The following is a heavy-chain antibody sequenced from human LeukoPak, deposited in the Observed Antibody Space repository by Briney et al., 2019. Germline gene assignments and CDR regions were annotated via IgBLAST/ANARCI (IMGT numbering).Heavy chain of an antibody. Sequence: GGSLRLSCAASGFTFSSYSMNWVPHAPGKGLEWVSYISSSSSTIYYADSVKGRFTISRDNPKNSLYLQMNRLRAEDTAVYYCAKRLRFEDYYMDVWGKGTTVTVSS. CDR2: ISSSSSTI. CDR1: GFTFSSYS. CDR3: AKRLRFEDYYMDV. J-gene: IGHJ6*03. D-gene: IGHD3-3*01. V-gene: IGHV3-48*04.